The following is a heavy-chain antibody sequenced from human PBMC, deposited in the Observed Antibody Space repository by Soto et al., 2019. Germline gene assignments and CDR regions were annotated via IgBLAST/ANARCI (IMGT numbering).Heavy chain of an antibody. CDR3: VRSMTTLTIDWLDP. CDR1: GFTFSSYG. J-gene: IGHJ5*02. D-gene: IGHD4-17*01. Sequence: GGSLRLSCVASGFTFSSYGMHWVRQVPGKGLVWLSRINGDGSNEYYADYVRGRFTISRDNDNNTLNLQMNSLRGEDTAVYYCVRSMTTLTIDWLDPWGQGTQVTV. CDR2: INGDGSNE. V-gene: IGHV3-74*01.